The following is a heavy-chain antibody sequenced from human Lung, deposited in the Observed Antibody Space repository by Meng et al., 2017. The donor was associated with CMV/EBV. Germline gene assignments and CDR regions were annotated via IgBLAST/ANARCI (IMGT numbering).Heavy chain of an antibody. J-gene: IGHJ5*02. V-gene: IGHV3-43D*03. CDR2: ITWDGGNT. CDR1: GFTFDDHA. D-gene: IGHD2-15*01. Sequence: GGSLGLXCAASGFTFDDHAMHWVRQRPGKGLEWVSLITWDGGNTYYADSVKGRFTISRDNSKNSLYLQMNSLRTEDTALYYCAKDGSDSSLGRLDPWGQGTXVTVSS. CDR3: AKDGSDSSLGRLDP.